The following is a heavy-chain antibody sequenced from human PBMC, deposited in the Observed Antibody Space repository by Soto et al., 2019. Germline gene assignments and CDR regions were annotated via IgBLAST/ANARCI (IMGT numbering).Heavy chain of an antibody. CDR3: ARDGSAGDLGAFDI. Sequence: SETLSLTCTVSGGSISSSSYYWGWIRQPPGKGLEWHGSIYYSGSTYYNPSLKSRVTISVDTSKNQFSLKLSSVTAADTAVYYCARDGSAGDLGAFDIWGQGTMVTVSS. J-gene: IGHJ3*02. CDR1: GGSISSSSYY. CDR2: IYYSGST. V-gene: IGHV4-39*07. D-gene: IGHD7-27*01.